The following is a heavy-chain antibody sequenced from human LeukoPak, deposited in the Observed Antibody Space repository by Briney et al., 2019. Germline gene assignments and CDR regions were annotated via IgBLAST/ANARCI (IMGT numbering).Heavy chain of an antibody. D-gene: IGHD3-10*01. CDR1: GGSISSGDYS. J-gene: IGHJ5*02. V-gene: IGHV4-30-2*01. CDR3: ARDKSFGGGWFDP. Sequence: SETLSLTCAISGGSISSGDYSWSWIQQPPGKGLEWIGYIYHSGSTYYNPSLKSRITISVDRSKNQFSLKLNSVTAADTAVYYCARDKSFGGGWFDPWGQGTLVTVSS. CDR2: IYHSGST.